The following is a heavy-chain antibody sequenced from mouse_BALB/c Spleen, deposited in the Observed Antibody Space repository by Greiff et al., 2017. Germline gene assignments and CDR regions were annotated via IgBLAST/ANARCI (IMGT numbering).Heavy chain of an antibody. CDR1: GFSLSTSGMS. CDR3: ARIEGYGSSYYAMDY. Sequence: QVTLKVSGPGILQPSQTLSLTCSFSGFSLSTSGMSVGWIRQPSGKGLEWLAHIWWNDDKYYNPALKSRLTISKDTSNNQVFLKIASVVTADTATYYCARIEGYGSSYYAMDYWGQGTSVTVSS. CDR2: IWWNDDK. V-gene: IGHV8-8*01. J-gene: IGHJ4*01. D-gene: IGHD1-1*01.